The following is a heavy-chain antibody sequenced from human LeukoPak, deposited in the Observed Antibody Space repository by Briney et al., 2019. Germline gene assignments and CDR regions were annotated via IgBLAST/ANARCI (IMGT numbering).Heavy chain of an antibody. CDR1: GFTFSSYS. V-gene: IGHV3-21*03. J-gene: IGHJ4*02. CDR3: TRDQTPYY. CDR2: ISSSSSYM. Sequence: GGSLRLSCAASGFTFSSYSMNWVRQAPGKGLEWVSSISSSSSYMYYADSVKGRFTISRDNAKNSLYLQMNSLKTEDTAVYYCTRDQTPYYWGQGTLVTVSS.